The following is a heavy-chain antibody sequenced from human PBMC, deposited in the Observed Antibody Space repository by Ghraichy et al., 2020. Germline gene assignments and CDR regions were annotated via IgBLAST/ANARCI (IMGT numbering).Heavy chain of an antibody. V-gene: IGHV1-18*01. J-gene: IGHJ4*02. D-gene: IGHD3-9*01. CDR2: ISAYNGNT. CDR1: GYTFTSYG. Sequence: ASVKVSCKASGYTFTSYGISWVRQAPGQGLEWMGWISAYNGNTNYAQKLQGRVTMTTDTSTNTAYMELRSLRSDDTAVYYCARGSERGDILTGYYLYYFDYWGQGTLVTVSS. CDR3: ARGSERGDILTGYYLYYFDY.